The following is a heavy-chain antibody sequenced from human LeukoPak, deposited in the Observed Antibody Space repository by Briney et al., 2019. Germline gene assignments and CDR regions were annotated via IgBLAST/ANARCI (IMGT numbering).Heavy chain of an antibody. D-gene: IGHD1-26*01. CDR1: GFTFSSYG. CDR3: AKDPVRIVGATWPY. J-gene: IGHJ4*02. Sequence: GGSLRLSCAASGFTFSSYGMHWVRQAPGKGLEWVAVISYDGSNKYYADSVKGRFTISRDNSKNTLYLQMNSLRAEDTAVYYCAKDPVRIVGATWPYWGQGTLVSVSS. CDR2: ISYDGSNK. V-gene: IGHV3-30*18.